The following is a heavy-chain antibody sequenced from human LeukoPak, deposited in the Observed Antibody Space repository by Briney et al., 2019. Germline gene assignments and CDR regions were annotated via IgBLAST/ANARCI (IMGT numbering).Heavy chain of an antibody. Sequence: GGSLRLSCAASGFTFSNYAMSWVRQAPGKGLEWVSVISGSGGNTYYADSVKGRFTISRDNAKNSLYLQMNSLRAEDTAVYYCARVGAATFYWYYMDVWGKGTTVTVSS. CDR2: ISGSGGNT. CDR3: ARVGAATFYWYYMDV. J-gene: IGHJ6*03. D-gene: IGHD2-15*01. V-gene: IGHV3-23*01. CDR1: GFTFSNYA.